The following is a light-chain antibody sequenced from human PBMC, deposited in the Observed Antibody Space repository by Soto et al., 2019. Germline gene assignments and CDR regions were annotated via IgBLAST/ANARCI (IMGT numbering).Light chain of an antibody. CDR2: DAS. J-gene: IGKJ1*01. Sequence: DLQMTQSPSTLSASVGDTVTVTCRASQSVSGWLAWYQQKPGEAPNLLIYDASTLQGGVPSRFSGSGSGTEFTLTVTSLQPEDFATYFCQQYDKYSTFGHGTKVDIK. CDR1: QSVSGW. V-gene: IGKV1-5*01. CDR3: QQYDKYST.